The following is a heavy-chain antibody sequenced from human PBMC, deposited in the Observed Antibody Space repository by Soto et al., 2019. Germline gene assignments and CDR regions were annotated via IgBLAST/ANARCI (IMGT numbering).Heavy chain of an antibody. J-gene: IGHJ6*02. D-gene: IGHD5-18*01. Sequence: PRGSLKISCKGSGYSFTSYWIGWVRQMPGKGLEWMGIIYPGDSDTRYSPSFQGQVTISADKSISTAYLQWSSLKASDTAMYYCARHRGKIQGGMDVWGQGTTVTVSS. CDR1: GYSFTSYW. CDR2: IYPGDSDT. V-gene: IGHV5-51*01. CDR3: ARHRGKIQGGMDV.